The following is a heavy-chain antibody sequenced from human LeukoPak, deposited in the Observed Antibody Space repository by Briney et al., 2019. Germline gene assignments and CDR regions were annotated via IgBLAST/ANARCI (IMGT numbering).Heavy chain of an antibody. CDR2: ISYDGSNK. D-gene: IGHD6-19*01. CDR3: ARGGIAVAGPLYYFDY. Sequence: GGSLRLSCAASGFTFSSYAMHWVRQAPGKGLEWVAVISYDGSNKYYADSVKGRFTISRDNSKNTLYLQMNSLRAEDTAVYYCARGGIAVAGPLYYFDYWGQGTLVTVSS. J-gene: IGHJ4*02. CDR1: GFTFSSYA. V-gene: IGHV3-30-3*01.